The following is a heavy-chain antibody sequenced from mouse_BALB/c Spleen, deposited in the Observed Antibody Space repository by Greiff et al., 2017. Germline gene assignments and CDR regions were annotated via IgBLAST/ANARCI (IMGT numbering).Heavy chain of an antibody. V-gene: IGHV6-6*02. CDR3: TRKKITTAYYFDY. CDR2: IRLKSNNYAT. Sequence: EVKVEESGGGLVQPGGSMKLSCVASGFTFSNYWMNWVRQSPEKGLEWVAEIRLKSNNYATHYAESVKGRFTISRDDSKSSVYLQMNNLRAEDTGIYYCTRKKITTAYYFDYWGQGTTLTVSS. CDR1: GFTFSNYW. J-gene: IGHJ2*01. D-gene: IGHD1-2*01.